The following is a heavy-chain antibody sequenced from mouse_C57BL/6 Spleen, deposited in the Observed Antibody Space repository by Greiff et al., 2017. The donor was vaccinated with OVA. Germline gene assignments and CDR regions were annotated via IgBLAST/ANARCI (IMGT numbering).Heavy chain of an antibody. D-gene: IGHD3-2*02. CDR3: TEAQATSLAY. Sequence: VQLQQSGAELVRPGASVTLSCKASGYTFTDYEMHWVKQTPVHGLEWIGAIAPETGGTAYNQKFKGKAILTADKSSSTAYMELRSLTSEDSAVYYCTEAQATSLAYWGQGTLVTVSA. J-gene: IGHJ3*01. V-gene: IGHV1-15*01. CDR1: GYTFTDYE. CDR2: IAPETGGT.